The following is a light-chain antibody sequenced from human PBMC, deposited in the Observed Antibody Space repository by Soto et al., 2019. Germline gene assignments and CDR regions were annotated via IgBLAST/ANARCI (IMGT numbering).Light chain of an antibody. CDR3: QQYNDLPTWT. CDR2: KAS. J-gene: IGKJ1*01. V-gene: IGKV1-5*03. CDR1: QNINIW. Sequence: DLQMTQSPSTLSASVGDRVTITCRASQNINIWLAWYQQKPGKAPKLLIYKASTIKSGVPSRFSGSGSGTAFTLTISSLQPDDSATYYCQQYNDLPTWTFGQGTKVEMK.